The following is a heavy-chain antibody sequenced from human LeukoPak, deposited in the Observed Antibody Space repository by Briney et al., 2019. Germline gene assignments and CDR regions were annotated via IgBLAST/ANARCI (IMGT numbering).Heavy chain of an antibody. CDR2: INWNGDKT. D-gene: IGHD1-14*01. V-gene: IGHV3-20*04. Sequence: GGSLRLSCAASGFTFDEYGMSWVRQAPGKGLEWVSGINWNGDKTGYSDSVKGRFTISIDNAKKSLYLQMNILKVEVTALYYCAREVGTIGYYYYYMDVWGKGTTVAVSS. CDR1: GFTFDEYG. CDR3: AREVGTIGYYYYYMDV. J-gene: IGHJ6*03.